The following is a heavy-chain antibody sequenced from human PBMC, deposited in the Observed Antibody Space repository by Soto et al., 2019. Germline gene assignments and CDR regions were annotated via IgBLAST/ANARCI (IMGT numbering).Heavy chain of an antibody. V-gene: IGHV1-69*04. CDR1: GGTFSSYT. CDR2: IIPILGIA. CDR3: AREEENYYYYYYMDV. J-gene: IGHJ6*03. Sequence: SVKVSCKASGGTFSSYTISWVRQAPGQGLEWMGRIIPILGIANYAQKFQGRVTITADKSTSTAYMELSSLRSEDTAVYYCAREEENYYYYYYMDVWGKGTTVTVSS.